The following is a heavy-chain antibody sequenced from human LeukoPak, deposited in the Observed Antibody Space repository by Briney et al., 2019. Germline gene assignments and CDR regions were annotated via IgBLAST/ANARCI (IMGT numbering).Heavy chain of an antibody. D-gene: IGHD5-18*01. J-gene: IGHJ4*02. CDR3: ARESSYGAAIGDY. Sequence: ASVKVSCKASGYTFTGYYMHWVRQAPGQGLEWMGRIIPILGIANYAQKFQGRVTFTADKSTSTAYMELSSLRSEDTAVYYCARESSYGAAIGDYWGQGTLVTVSS. CDR2: IIPILGIA. CDR1: GYTFTGYY. V-gene: IGHV1-69*04.